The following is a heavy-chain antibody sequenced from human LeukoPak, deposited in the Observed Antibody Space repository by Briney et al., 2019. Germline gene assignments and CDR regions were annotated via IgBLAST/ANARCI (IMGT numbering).Heavy chain of an antibody. CDR3: ARAAVAGFDP. CDR1: GFTLSGNW. CDR2: ITSYSSGI. Sequence: GGSLRLSCAASGFTLSGNWMHWVRQAPGKGLEWVSYITSYSSGIFYADSVKGRFTISRDNAKNSLFLQMNSLRDEDTAVYYCARAAVAGFDPWGQGTLVTVSS. J-gene: IGHJ5*02. V-gene: IGHV3-48*02. D-gene: IGHD6-19*01.